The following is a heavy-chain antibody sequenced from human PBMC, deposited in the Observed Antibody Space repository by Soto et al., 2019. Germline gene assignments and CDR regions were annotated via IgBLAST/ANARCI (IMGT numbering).Heavy chain of an antibody. Sequence: QVQVVESGGGVVQPGRSLRLSCAASGFTFSSFGMHWVRQAPGKGLEWVSLIWYDGSKKSYGDSVKGRFTISRDNSKNTVYLHMTSLSADDTAVYYCARDASYYSLWSGYYPARNGMDVWGQGTTVTVSS. CDR3: ARDASYYSLWSGYYPARNGMDV. V-gene: IGHV3-33*01. CDR2: IWYDGSKK. D-gene: IGHD3-3*01. CDR1: GFTFSSFG. J-gene: IGHJ6*02.